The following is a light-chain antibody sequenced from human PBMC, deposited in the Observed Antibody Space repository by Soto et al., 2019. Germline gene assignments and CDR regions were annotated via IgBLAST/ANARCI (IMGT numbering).Light chain of an antibody. CDR2: EGS. J-gene: IGLJ2*01. V-gene: IGLV2-14*02. CDR3: CSYTSISTGVL. Sequence: QSALTQPASVSGSPGQSITISCTGTSSDVGSYNLVSWYQQHPGKAPKLMIYEGSKRPSGVSNRFSGSKSGNTASLTISGLQAEDEADYYCCSYTSISTGVLFGGGTKLTVL. CDR1: SSDVGSYNL.